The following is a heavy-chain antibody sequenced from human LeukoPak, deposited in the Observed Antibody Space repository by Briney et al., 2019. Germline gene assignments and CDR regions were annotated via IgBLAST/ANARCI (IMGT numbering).Heavy chain of an antibody. J-gene: IGHJ4*02. CDR1: GFTFSTYA. CDR2: ISFDGNNK. V-gene: IGHV3-30-3*01. Sequence: PGGSLRLSCAVSGFTFSTYAMHWVRQAPGKGLEWVAIISFDGNNKYYADSVKGRFTISRDNAKNSLYLQMNSLRAEDTAVYYCARDFAGGGAFDYWGQGTLVTVSS. D-gene: IGHD3-10*01. CDR3: ARDFAGGGAFDY.